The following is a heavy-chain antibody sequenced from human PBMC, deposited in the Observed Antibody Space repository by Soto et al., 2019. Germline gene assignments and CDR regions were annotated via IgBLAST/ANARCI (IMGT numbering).Heavy chain of an antibody. CDR3: ARDGWRYSSSSGSYYYYYGMDV. Sequence: QVQLVQSGAEVKKPGSSVKVSCKASGGTFSSYAISWVRQAPGQGLEWMGGIIPIFGTANYAQKFQGRVTITADESTSTAYMELSSLRSEDTAVYYCARDGWRYSSSSGSYYYYYGMDVWGQGTTVTVSS. V-gene: IGHV1-69*01. CDR2: IIPIFGTA. J-gene: IGHJ6*02. CDR1: GGTFSSYA. D-gene: IGHD6-6*01.